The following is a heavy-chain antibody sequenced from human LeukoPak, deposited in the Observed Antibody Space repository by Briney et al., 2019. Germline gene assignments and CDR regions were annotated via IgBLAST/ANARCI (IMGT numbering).Heavy chain of an antibody. D-gene: IGHD3-10*01. V-gene: IGHV1-69*11. CDR3: VTGSAYRDAFDI. J-gene: IGHJ3*02. CDR2: IIPILSQE. CDR1: GGTFSTYA. Sequence: SVKVSRKAFGGTFSTYAIHWVRQAPGQGLEWMGRIIPILSQENYALKYQGRVSITADESTSTAYMDLSSLRSEDTAVYYCVTGSAYRDAFDIWGQGTMVIVSS.